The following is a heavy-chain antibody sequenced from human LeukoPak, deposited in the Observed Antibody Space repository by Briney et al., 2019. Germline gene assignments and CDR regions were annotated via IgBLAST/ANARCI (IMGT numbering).Heavy chain of an antibody. J-gene: IGHJ6*02. V-gene: IGHV1-18*01. D-gene: IGHD2-8*01. CDR2: ISAYNGNT. Sequence: GASVKVSCKASGYTFTSYGISWVRQAPGQGLECMGWISAYNGNTNYAQKLQGRVTMTTDTSTSTAYMELRSLRSDDTAVYYCARVLIGYYYYGMDVWGQGTTVTVSS. CDR1: GYTFTSYG. CDR3: ARVLIGYYYYGMDV.